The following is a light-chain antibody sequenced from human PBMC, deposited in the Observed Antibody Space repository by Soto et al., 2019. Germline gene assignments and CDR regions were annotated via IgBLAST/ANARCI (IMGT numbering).Light chain of an antibody. Sequence: QSVLTQPPSVSGAPGQRVTISCTGGSSNIGSGYDVHWYQQLPGTAPKLLIYGNTNRPSGVPDRFSASTSATSASLAITGLQAEDEGDYYCQSYDSSLSGSKVVFGGGTKLTVL. V-gene: IGLV1-40*01. CDR3: QSYDSSLSGSKVV. CDR2: GNT. J-gene: IGLJ2*01. CDR1: SSNIGSGYD.